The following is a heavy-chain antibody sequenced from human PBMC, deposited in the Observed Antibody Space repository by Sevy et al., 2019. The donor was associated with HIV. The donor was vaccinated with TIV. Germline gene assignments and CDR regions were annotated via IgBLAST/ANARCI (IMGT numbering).Heavy chain of an antibody. CDR2: MYYNGDT. D-gene: IGHD3-16*01. J-gene: IGHJ4*02. Sequence: SETLSLSCTVSGGSMSSSDYFWGWVRQPPGKGLEWIGSMYYNGDTYHSPSLKSRVTVAVDTSKNQFFLTLTSVTAADTAIYYCARHGAWRFYFDFWVQGALVTVSS. CDR1: GGSMSSSDYF. V-gene: IGHV4-39*01. CDR3: ARHGAWRFYFDF.